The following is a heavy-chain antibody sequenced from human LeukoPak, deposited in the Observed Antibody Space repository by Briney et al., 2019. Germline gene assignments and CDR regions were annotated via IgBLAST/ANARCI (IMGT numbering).Heavy chain of an antibody. V-gene: IGHV3-30-3*01. D-gene: IGHD4-17*01. CDR3: ALPLRDGDFYFDY. CDR1: GFTFSNYA. J-gene: IGHJ4*02. Sequence: GGSLRLSCAASGFTFSNYAIHWVRQAPGKGLEWVAVISYDGSNKYYADSVKGRFTISRDNSKNALYLQMNSLRAEDTAVYYCALPLRDGDFYFDYWGQGTLVTVSS. CDR2: ISYDGSNK.